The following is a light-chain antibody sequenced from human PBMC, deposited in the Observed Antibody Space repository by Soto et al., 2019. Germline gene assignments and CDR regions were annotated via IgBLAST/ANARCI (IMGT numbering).Light chain of an antibody. CDR2: DAS. CDR3: QVRTNWSIA. J-gene: IGKJ5*01. V-gene: IGKV3-11*01. Sequence: EFELTQSPATLSLSPGERATLSCRASQSVSSYLAWYQQKPGQAPRLLIYDASNRATGIPARFSGTGSGTDFTLTINNLEPEDFAVYYCQVRTNWSIAFGRGTRLEIK. CDR1: QSVSSY.